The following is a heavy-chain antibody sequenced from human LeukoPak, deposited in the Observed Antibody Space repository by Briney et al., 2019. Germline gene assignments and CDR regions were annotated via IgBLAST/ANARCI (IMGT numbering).Heavy chain of an antibody. Sequence: SETLSLTCTVSGGSISSYYWSWIRQPSGKGLEWIGYIYYSGSTNYNPSLKSRVTISVDTSKNQFSLKLSSVTAADTAVYYCARQGFDWLQPAYYYYGMDVWGQGTTVTVSS. D-gene: IGHD3-9*01. CDR2: IYYSGST. J-gene: IGHJ6*02. CDR1: GGSISSYY. V-gene: IGHV4-59*01. CDR3: ARQGFDWLQPAYYYYGMDV.